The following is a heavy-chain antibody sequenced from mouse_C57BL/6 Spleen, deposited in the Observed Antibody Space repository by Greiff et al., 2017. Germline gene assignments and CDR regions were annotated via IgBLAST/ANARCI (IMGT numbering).Heavy chain of an antibody. V-gene: IGHV6-3*01. Sequence: EVKVEESGGGLVQPGGSMKISCVASGFSFSNYWMNWVRQSPEKGLEWVAQIRLKSDNYATHYAESVKGRFTISRDDSKSSVYLQMHNLRAEDTGIYYCTGGLRGFAYWGQGTLVTVSA. CDR2: IRLKSDNYAT. J-gene: IGHJ3*01. CDR1: GFSFSNYW. D-gene: IGHD2-2*01. CDR3: TGGLRGFAY.